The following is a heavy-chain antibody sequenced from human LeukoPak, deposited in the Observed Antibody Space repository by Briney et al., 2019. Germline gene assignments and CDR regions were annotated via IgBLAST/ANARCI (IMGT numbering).Heavy chain of an antibody. CDR1: GGSISSYH. D-gene: IGHD3-10*01. CDR3: AGTYYYGSGTLNWFDP. Sequence: SETLSLTCTVSGGSISSYHWTWIRQPAGKGLEWIGYIYYSGSTNYNPSLKSRVTISVDTSKNQFSLKLSSVTAADTAVYYCAGTYYYGSGTLNWFDPWGQGTLVTVSS. J-gene: IGHJ5*02. CDR2: IYYSGST. V-gene: IGHV4-59*01.